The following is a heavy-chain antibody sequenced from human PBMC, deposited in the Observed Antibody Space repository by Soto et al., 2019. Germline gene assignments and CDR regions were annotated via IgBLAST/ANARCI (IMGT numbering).Heavy chain of an antibody. D-gene: IGHD5-18*01. CDR3: AQEGRHTYGYPY. CDR1: GFTFSSYA. V-gene: IGHV3-23*01. CDR2: ISDSGGTT. Sequence: EVQLLESGGGLVQPGGSLRLSCAASGFTFSSYAMTWVRQAPGKGLEWVSVISDSGGTTYYAGSVQGRFTISRDNSKNTLYLRMNSLRAEDTAVYYCAQEGRHTYGYPYWGQGTLVTVSS. J-gene: IGHJ4*02.